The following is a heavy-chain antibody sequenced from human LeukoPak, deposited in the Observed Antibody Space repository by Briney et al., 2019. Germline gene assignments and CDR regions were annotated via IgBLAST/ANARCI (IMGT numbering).Heavy chain of an antibody. CDR2: IKQDGSEK. V-gene: IGHV3-7*04. J-gene: IGHJ6*02. CDR1: GFTFSSYW. CDR3: ARGGGGPATLYYYYGMDV. Sequence: PGGSLRLSCAASGFTFSSYWMSWVRQAPGKGLEWVANIKQDGSEKYYVDSVKGRFTISRDNAKNSLYLQMNSLRAEDTAVYYCARGGGGPATLYYYYGMDVWGQGTTVTVSS. D-gene: IGHD1-26*01.